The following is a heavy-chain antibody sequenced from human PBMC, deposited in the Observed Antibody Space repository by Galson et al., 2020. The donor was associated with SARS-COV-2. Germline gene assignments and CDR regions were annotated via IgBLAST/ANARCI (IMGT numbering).Heavy chain of an antibody. V-gene: IGHV1-18*04. D-gene: IGHD3-3*01. CDR2: ISSYNGDT. J-gene: IGHJ4*02. CDR1: GYTFTFYG. CDR3: ARSGQYYGFWNGSPPYNDY. Sequence: ASVKVSCKPSGYTFTFYGITWVRQAPGQGLEWMGWISSYNGDTNYTQNLQGRLTMTTDTSTSTAYMELRNLRSDDAAVYYCARSGQYYGFWNGSPPYNDYWGQGTLVTVSS.